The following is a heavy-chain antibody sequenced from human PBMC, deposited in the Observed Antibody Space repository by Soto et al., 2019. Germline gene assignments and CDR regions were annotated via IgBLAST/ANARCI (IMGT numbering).Heavy chain of an antibody. Sequence: QVQLQQWGAGLLKPSETLSLTCAVYGGSFSGYYWSWIRQPPGKGLEWIGEINHSGSTNYNPSLKSRVTISVDTSKNQFSLKLSSVTAADTAVYYCARGGWYDYGGLWTDYWGQGTLVTVSS. V-gene: IGHV4-34*01. J-gene: IGHJ4*02. D-gene: IGHD4-17*01. CDR3: ARGGWYDYGGLWTDY. CDR1: GGSFSGYY. CDR2: INHSGST.